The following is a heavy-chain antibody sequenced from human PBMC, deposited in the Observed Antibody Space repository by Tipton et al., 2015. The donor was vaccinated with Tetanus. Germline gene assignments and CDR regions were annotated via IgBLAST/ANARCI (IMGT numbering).Heavy chain of an antibody. CDR1: GFTFSSYP. CDR3: VKGHGSFPLGRFDD. CDR2: ISTSGHTK. D-gene: IGHD3-10*01. J-gene: IGHJ4*02. V-gene: IGHV3-48*02. Sequence: SLRLSCVASGFTFSSYPMNWVRQAPGKGLEWVSYISTSGHTKVYTDSLKGRFTISRDDAKSSLYLQMNSLTDEDTAVYYCVKGHGSFPLGRFDDWGQGTLVTVSS.